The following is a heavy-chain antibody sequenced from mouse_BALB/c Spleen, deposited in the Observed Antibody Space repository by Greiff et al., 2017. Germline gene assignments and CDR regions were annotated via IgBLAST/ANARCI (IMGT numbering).Heavy chain of an antibody. J-gene: IGHJ1*01. CDR3: ARRGGTTATSWYFDV. CDR2: ISSGGSYT. V-gene: IGHV5-9-3*01. Sequence: EVQGVESGGGLVKPGGSLKLSCAASGFTFSSYAMSWVRQTPEKRLEWVATISSGGSYTYYPDSVKGRFTISRDNAKNTLYLQMSSLRSEDTAMYYCARRGGTTATSWYFDVWGAGTTVTVSS. D-gene: IGHD1-2*01. CDR1: GFTFSSYA.